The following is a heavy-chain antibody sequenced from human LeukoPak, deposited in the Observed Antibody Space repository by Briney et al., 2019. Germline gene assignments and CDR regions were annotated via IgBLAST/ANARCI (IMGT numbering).Heavy chain of an antibody. CDR1: GYTFTCYY. J-gene: IGHJ3*02. CDR3: ARLGKGDYGDFLDRYAFDI. Sequence: SVKVSCKASGYTFTCYYMHWVRQAPGQGLEWMGWINPNSGGTNYAQKFQGRVTMTRDTSISTAYMELSRLRSDDTAVYYCARLGKGDYGDFLDRYAFDIWGQGGMVTVCS. V-gene: IGHV1-2*02. D-gene: IGHD4-17*01. CDR2: INPNSGGT.